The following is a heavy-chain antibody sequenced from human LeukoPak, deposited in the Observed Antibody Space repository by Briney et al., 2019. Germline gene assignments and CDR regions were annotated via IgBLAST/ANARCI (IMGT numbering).Heavy chain of an antibody. V-gene: IGHV3-30*18. J-gene: IGHJ4*02. D-gene: IGHD6-19*01. CDR2: ISYDGSNK. CDR3: AKEFYWRSSSIAWSDS. CDR1: GFTFSSYG. Sequence: GGSLRLSCAASGFTFSSYGMHWVRQAPGKGLERVAVISYDGSNKYYADSVMGRFTISRDNSKNTLYLQMNSLRAEDTAVYYCAKEFYWRSSSIAWSDSWGQGTLVTVSS.